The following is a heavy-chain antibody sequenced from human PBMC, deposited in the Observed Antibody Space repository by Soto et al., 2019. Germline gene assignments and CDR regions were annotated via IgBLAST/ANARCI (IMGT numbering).Heavy chain of an antibody. CDR1: GFTFSSYD. CDR2: ISYDGTKK. V-gene: IGHV3-30*18. Sequence: GGSLRLSCAASGFTFSSYDMYWVRQAPGKGLEWVAAISYDGTKKYYADSVKGRFTLSRDNSKNTLYLQMNSLRAGDTAVYYCAKGSYSGVYSDFDYWGQGSLVTVSS. D-gene: IGHD1-26*01. CDR3: AKGSYSGVYSDFDY. J-gene: IGHJ4*02.